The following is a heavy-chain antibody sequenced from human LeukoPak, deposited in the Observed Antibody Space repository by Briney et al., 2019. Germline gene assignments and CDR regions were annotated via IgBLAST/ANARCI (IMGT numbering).Heavy chain of an antibody. CDR3: AKDRYYDILTGLRGYFDY. J-gene: IGHJ4*02. D-gene: IGHD3-9*01. CDR2: ISYDGSNK. CDR1: GFTFSSYA. Sequence: PGASLRLSCAASGFTFSSYAMSWVRQAPGKGLEWVAVISYDGSNKYYADSVKGRFTISRDNSKNTLYLQMNSLRAEDTAVYYCAKDRYYDILTGLRGYFDYWGQGTLVTVSS. V-gene: IGHV3-30*18.